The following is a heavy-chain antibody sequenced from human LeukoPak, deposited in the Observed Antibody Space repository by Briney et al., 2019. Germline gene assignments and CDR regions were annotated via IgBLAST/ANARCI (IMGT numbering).Heavy chain of an antibody. CDR3: AKVGGRDDYYYYYYMDV. Sequence: PGGSLRLSCAASGFTFSSYAMSWVRQAPGKGLEWVSAISGSGGSTYYADSVKGRFTIPRDNSKNTLYLQMNSLRAEDTAVYYCAKVGGRDDYYYYYYMDVWGKGTTVTVSS. CDR2: ISGSGGST. CDR1: GFTFSSYA. D-gene: IGHD1-26*01. J-gene: IGHJ6*03. V-gene: IGHV3-23*01.